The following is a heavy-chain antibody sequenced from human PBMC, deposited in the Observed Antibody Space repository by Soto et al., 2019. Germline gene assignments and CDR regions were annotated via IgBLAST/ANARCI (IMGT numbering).Heavy chain of an antibody. CDR3: AALRYCSGGTCYNFFAP. V-gene: IGHV4-31*03. D-gene: IGHD2-15*01. J-gene: IGHJ5*02. CDR2: IYDSGSS. Sequence: QVQLQESGPGLVKPSQTLSLTCTVSGGSISSGGYYWSWIRQHPGKGLEWIGYIYDSGSSYYNPYLKSRVIISADTSKNQFSLKLSSVTAADTAVYYCAALRYCSGGTCYNFFAPWGQGTLVTVSS. CDR1: GGSISSGGYY.